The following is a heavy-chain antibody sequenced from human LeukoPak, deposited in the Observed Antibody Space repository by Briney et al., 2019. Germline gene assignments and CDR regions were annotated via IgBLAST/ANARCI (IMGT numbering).Heavy chain of an antibody. CDR2: ITDSTSTI. D-gene: IGHD6-19*01. CDR1: GFTFSSYS. CDR3: AKHGSGRYFDY. J-gene: IGHJ4*02. Sequence: GGSLRLSCAASGFTFSSYSMSWVRQAPGKGLEWVSYITDSTSTIYYGDSVKGRFTISRDNAKNSLYLQMSSLRAEDTAVYYCAKHGSGRYFDYWGQGTLVTVSS. V-gene: IGHV3-48*01.